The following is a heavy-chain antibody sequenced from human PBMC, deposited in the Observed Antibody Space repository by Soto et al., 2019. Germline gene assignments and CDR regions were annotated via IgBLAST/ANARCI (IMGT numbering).Heavy chain of an antibody. CDR1: GGSITSHY. Sequence: TSETLSLTCAVSGGSITSHYWSWIRQAPGKGLEWIGYIYHSGSTDYNPSLKSRVTISVDTSKNQFYLKVNSVTAADTAVYYCARDLWGYCGTDCYPLDVWGQGTTVT. D-gene: IGHD2-21*02. CDR2: IYHSGST. V-gene: IGHV4-59*11. J-gene: IGHJ6*02. CDR3: ARDLWGYCGTDCYPLDV.